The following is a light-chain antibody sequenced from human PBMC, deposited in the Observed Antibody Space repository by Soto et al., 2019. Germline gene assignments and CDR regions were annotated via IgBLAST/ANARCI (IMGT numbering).Light chain of an antibody. J-gene: IGLJ1*01. Sequence: QSVLTQPPSVSGAPGQRVTISCTGGSSNIGTGHDVHWYQQLPGTAPKLLIYSNTNRPSGVPERFSGSKSATSASLAIAGLQTEDEADYFCQSYHLSLSGSYVIGTQTKVTVL. CDR3: QSYHLSLSGSYV. CDR1: SSNIGTGHD. V-gene: IGLV1-40*01. CDR2: SNT.